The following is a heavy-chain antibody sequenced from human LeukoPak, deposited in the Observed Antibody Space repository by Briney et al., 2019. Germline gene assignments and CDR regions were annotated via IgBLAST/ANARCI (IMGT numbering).Heavy chain of an antibody. CDR2: INAGNGNT. Sequence: GASVKVSCKASGYTFTTYSIFWVRQAPGQGLEWMGWINAGNGNTKYSQKFQGRVTMTEDTSTDTAYMELSSLRSEDTAVYYCATSFQSGYPSGYWGQGTLVTVSS. J-gene: IGHJ4*02. CDR3: ATSFQSGYPSGY. D-gene: IGHD6-25*01. CDR1: GYTFTTYS. V-gene: IGHV1-3*01.